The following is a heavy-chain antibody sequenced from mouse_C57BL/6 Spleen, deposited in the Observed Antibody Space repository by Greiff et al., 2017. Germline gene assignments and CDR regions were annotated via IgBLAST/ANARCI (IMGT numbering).Heavy chain of an antibody. V-gene: IGHV2-5*01. D-gene: IGHD1-1*01. CDR1: GYSLTSYG. J-gene: IGHJ4*01. Sequence: QVHVKQSGPGLVKPSQSLSITCTVSGYSLTSYGGHWVRQSPGKGLEWLGVIWRGGSTDYNAALMSRLSITKDNSKSQVFFKLNSLQADDTAKYYCAKKNYGSSYDYAMDYWGQGTSVTVSS. CDR2: IWRGGST. CDR3: AKKNYGSSYDYAMDY.